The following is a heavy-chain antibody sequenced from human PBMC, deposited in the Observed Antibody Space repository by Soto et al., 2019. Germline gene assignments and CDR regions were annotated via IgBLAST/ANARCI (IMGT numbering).Heavy chain of an antibody. CDR1: GGSFSGYY. CDR2: INHSGST. Sequence: SETLSLTCAVYGGSFSGYYWSWIRQPPGKGLEWIGEINHSGSTNYNPSLKSRVTISVDTSKNQFSLKLSSVTAADTAVYYCARLLGSEEKDHGDSSYFDYWGQGTLVTVSS. D-gene: IGHD4-17*01. J-gene: IGHJ4*02. V-gene: IGHV4-34*01. CDR3: ARLLGSEEKDHGDSSYFDY.